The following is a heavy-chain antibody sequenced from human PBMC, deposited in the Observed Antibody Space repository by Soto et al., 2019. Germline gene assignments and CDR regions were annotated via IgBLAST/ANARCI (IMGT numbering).Heavy chain of an antibody. D-gene: IGHD3-10*01. J-gene: IGHJ3*02. Sequence: SETLSLTCTVSGGSIRSYYWSWIRQPPGKGLEWIGHFYYSGSTNYNPSLKSRVTISVGTPMNQFSLQLSSVTAADTALYYCARHYGSGTRLDGFDIWGQGTMVTVSS. CDR3: ARHYGSGTRLDGFDI. CDR1: GGSIRSYY. CDR2: FYYSGST. V-gene: IGHV4-59*01.